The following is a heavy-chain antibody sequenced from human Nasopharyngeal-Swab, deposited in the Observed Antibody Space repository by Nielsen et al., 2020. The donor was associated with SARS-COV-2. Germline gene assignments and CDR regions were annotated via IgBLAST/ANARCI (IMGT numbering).Heavy chain of an antibody. Sequence: SVKVSCKASGFTFTSSAVQWVRQARGQRLEWIGWIVVGSGNTNYAQKLQGRVTMTTDTSTSTAYMELRSLRSDDTAVYYCARASIAAAGTGGDPWGQGTLVTVSS. CDR2: IVVGSGNT. D-gene: IGHD6-13*01. CDR1: GFTFTSSA. V-gene: IGHV1-58*01. J-gene: IGHJ5*02. CDR3: ARASIAAAGTGGDP.